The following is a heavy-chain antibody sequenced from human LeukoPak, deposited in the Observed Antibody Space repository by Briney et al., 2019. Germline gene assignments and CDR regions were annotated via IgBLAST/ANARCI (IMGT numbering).Heavy chain of an antibody. Sequence: AVSLRLSCAASGFTFSRYAMHRVRQGPGKGLECVSAITSNGGSTYYANSVKGRIIISRDNSKNTLYLQLGSLRADDMAMYYCATASGSQYAEYFQHWGQGTLVTVSS. D-gene: IGHD1-26*01. CDR3: ATASGSQYAEYFQH. CDR2: ITSNGGST. CDR1: GFTFSRYA. V-gene: IGHV3-64*01. J-gene: IGHJ1*01.